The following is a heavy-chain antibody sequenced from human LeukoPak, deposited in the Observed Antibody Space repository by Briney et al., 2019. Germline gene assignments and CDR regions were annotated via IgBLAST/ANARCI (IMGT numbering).Heavy chain of an antibody. Sequence: GGSLRLSCAASGFTFSSSSMNWVRQAPGKGLEWVSSISSGSSYIYYADPLKGRFTVSRDNAKNSLYLQMNSLRAEDTAVFYCAKVATKGNYYDSSGYSLDYWGQGTLVTVSS. V-gene: IGHV3-21*04. CDR1: GFTFSSSS. CDR3: AKVATKGNYYDSSGYSLDY. D-gene: IGHD3-22*01. J-gene: IGHJ4*02. CDR2: ISSGSSYI.